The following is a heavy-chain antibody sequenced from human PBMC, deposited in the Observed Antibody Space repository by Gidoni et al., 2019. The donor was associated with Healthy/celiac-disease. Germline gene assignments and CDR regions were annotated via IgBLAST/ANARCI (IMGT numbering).Heavy chain of an antibody. D-gene: IGHD1-1*01. Sequence: QVQRVQSGAEVKKPGASVKVACKAAGDTFTGYYMHWVRQAPGQGLEWMGWINPNSGGTNYAQKFQGWVTMTRDTSISTAYMELSRLRSDDTAVYYCAREETGDAFDIWGQGTMVTVSS. CDR2: INPNSGGT. J-gene: IGHJ3*02. CDR3: AREETGDAFDI. CDR1: GDTFTGYY. V-gene: IGHV1-2*04.